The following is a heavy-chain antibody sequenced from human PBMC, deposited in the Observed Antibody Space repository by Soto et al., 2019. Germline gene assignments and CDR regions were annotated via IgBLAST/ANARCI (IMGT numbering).Heavy chain of an antibody. CDR3: ASEKAERFGELTNWFDP. V-gene: IGHV3-11*01. CDR2: IGSSDNII. CDR1: GFTFSDYY. J-gene: IGHJ5*02. D-gene: IGHD3-10*01. Sequence: PGGSLRLSCAASGFTFSDYYMSWIRQALGKGLEWVSYIGSSDNIIYYADSVKGRFTISRDNAKNSLYLQMNSLRAEDTAVYYCASEKAERFGELTNWFDPWGQGTLVTVSS.